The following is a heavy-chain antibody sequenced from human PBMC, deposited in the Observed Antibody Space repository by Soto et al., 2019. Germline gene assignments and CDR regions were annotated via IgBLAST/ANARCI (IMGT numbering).Heavy chain of an antibody. J-gene: IGHJ6*03. CDR1: GGSISSYY. V-gene: IGHV4-59*08. CDR3: ARQGPAWSGYYPARTYYYYYYMDV. D-gene: IGHD3-3*01. Sequence: SETLSLTCTVSGGSISSYYWSWIRQPPGKGLEWIGYIYYSGSTNYNPSLKSRVTISVDTSKNQFSLKLSSVTAADTAVYYCARQGPAWSGYYPARTYYYYYYMDVWGKGTTVTVSS. CDR2: IYYSGST.